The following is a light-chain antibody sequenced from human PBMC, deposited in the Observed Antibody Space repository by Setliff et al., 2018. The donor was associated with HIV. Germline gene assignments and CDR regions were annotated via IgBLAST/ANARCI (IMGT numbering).Light chain of an antibody. CDR2: EVN. V-gene: IGLV2-14*02. CDR3: CSYTTSKTHV. J-gene: IGLJ1*01. Sequence: QSALTQPASVSGSPGQSIAISCTGTSSDVGIYNLVSWYQHHPGKAPKLIIYEVNKRPSGFSNRFSGSKSGNTASLTISGLQPEDETYYYCCSYTTSKTHVFGSGTKVTV. CDR1: SSDVGIYNL.